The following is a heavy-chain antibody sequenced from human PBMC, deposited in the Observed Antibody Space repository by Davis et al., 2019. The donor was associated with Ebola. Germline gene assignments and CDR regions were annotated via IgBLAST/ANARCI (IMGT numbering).Heavy chain of an antibody. CDR3: ARSLTMIVPVMGY. Sequence: SETLSLTCTVSGGSISSYYWSWIRQPPGKGLEWIGYIYYSGSTNYNPSLKSRVTISVDTSKNQFSLKLSSVTAADTAVYYCARSLTMIVPVMGYWGQGTLVTVSS. CDR2: IYYSGST. V-gene: IGHV4-59*08. D-gene: IGHD3-22*01. CDR1: GGSISSYY. J-gene: IGHJ4*02.